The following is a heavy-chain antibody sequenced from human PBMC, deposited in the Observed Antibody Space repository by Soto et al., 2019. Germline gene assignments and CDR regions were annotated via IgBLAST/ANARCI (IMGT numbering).Heavy chain of an antibody. D-gene: IGHD4-17*01. CDR2: ISGSGFGT. Sequence: EVQLLESGGGLVQPGGSLRLSCAASGFTFSSYAMSWVRQAPGKGLEWVSAISGSGFGTYYADSVKGRFTISRDNSKNTLYMLMNILRAEDTAVYYCAKCMTTVTTFPFDIWGQGTMVTVSS. J-gene: IGHJ3*02. V-gene: IGHV3-23*01. CDR1: GFTFSSYA. CDR3: AKCMTTVTTFPFDI.